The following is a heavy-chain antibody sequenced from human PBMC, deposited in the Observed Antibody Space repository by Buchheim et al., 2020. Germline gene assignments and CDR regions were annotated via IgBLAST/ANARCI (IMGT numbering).Heavy chain of an antibody. CDR3: ARETFKGLVGVPVTDFDY. Sequence: EVQLVESGGGLVQPGGSLRLSCEASGFTSSTYWMSWVRQAPGKGLLWVANLSPDGSETYYVDSVTGRFTISRDNAKNSFYLQMNSLTAEDTAVYYCARETFKGLVGVPVTDFDYWGQGAL. D-gene: IGHD1-26*01. V-gene: IGHV3-7*01. CDR1: GFTSSTYW. J-gene: IGHJ4*02. CDR2: LSPDGSET.